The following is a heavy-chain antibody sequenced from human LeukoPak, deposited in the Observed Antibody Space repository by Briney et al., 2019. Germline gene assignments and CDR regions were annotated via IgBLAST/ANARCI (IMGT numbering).Heavy chain of an antibody. CDR2: INHSGST. CDR3: ARGQRITMTD. Sequence: SETLSLTGAVYGGSFSAYYWSWIRQPPGKGLEWIGEINHSGSTNYNPSLKSRVAISVDTSRNQFSLRLSSVTAADTAVYYCARGQRITMTDWGQGTLVTVSS. D-gene: IGHD3-22*01. CDR1: GGSFSAYY. V-gene: IGHV4-34*01. J-gene: IGHJ4*02.